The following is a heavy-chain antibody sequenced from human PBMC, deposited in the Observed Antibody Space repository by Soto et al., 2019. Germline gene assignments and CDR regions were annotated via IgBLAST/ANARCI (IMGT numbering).Heavy chain of an antibody. D-gene: IGHD3-16*01. Sequence: HLVASGGGLVQPGGSLRLSCAASGFTFNDHYMDWVRQAPGKGLVWVARSKNRGQGFTIEYAASLKGRFTISSDDSANSLYLQMNSMETDDTAVYYCTVWIEGACYWGRGILVTVSS. CDR1: GFTFNDHY. CDR2: SKNRGQGFTI. CDR3: TVWIEGACY. J-gene: IGHJ4*02. V-gene: IGHV3-72*01.